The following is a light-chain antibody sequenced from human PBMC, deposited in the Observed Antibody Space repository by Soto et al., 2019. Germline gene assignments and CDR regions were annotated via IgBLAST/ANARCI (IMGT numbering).Light chain of an antibody. J-gene: IGKJ4*01. CDR1: QSVSNH. V-gene: IGKV1-39*01. CDR3: QKSHSNFQELT. CDR2: ASS. Sequence: DIQMTQSPSSLSASVGDRVTITCRASQSVSNHLNWYQQKPGKAPKLLIYASSSLQSGVPSRFSGSGSGTDFTLTIGIRQPEVFALYYCQKSHSNFQELTCGGGTKVEIK.